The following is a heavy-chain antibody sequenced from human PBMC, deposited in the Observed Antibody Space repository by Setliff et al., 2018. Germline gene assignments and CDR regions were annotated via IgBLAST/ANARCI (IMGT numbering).Heavy chain of an antibody. V-gene: IGHV1-69*13. CDR3: ARGQQQLGFNY. D-gene: IGHD6-13*01. CDR1: GGIFSTYA. Sequence: SVKVSCKASGGIFSTYAIIWVRQAPGQGLEWMGGIIPLFGTANYAQKFQGRVTITADESTSTAYMELSSLRSEDTAVYYCARGQQQLGFNYWGQGTLVTVSS. CDR2: IIPLFGTA. J-gene: IGHJ4*02.